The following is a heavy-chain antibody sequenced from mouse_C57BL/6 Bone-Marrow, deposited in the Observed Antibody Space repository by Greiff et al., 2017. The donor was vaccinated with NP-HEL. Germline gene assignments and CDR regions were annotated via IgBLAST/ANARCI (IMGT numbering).Heavy chain of an antibody. CDR2: IYPRSGNT. CDR1: GYTFTSYG. V-gene: IGHV1-81*01. J-gene: IGHJ1*03. CDR3: ASLWLRRWYFDV. D-gene: IGHD2-2*01. Sequence: VQLQQSGAELARPGASVKLSCKASGYTFTSYGISWVKQRTGQGLEWIGEIYPRSGNTYYNEKFKGKATLTADKSSSTAYMELRSLTSEDSAVYFCASLWLRRWYFDVWGTGTTVTVSS.